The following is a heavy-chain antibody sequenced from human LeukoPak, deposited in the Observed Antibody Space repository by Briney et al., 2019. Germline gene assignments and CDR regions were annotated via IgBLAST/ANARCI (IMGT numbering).Heavy chain of an antibody. V-gene: IGHV5-51*01. Sequence: GESLKISCQGSGYSFANYWIGWVRQRPGKGLEWVAIIYPADSDIRYSPAFQGQVTISADRSINTAYLQWTSLKASDTGMFYCARATLTPRNRGRPDAFDIWGQGTMVTVSS. CDR2: IYPADSDI. CDR1: GYSFANYW. D-gene: IGHD1-14*01. CDR3: ARATLTPRNRGRPDAFDI. J-gene: IGHJ3*02.